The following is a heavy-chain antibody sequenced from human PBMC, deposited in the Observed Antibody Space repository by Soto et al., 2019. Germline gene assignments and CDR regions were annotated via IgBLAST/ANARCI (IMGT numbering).Heavy chain of an antibody. CDR2: ISTYNGNT. CDR1: AYSFSDYG. J-gene: IGHJ4*02. Sequence: QVQLVQSGTEVKKPGASVKVSCKASAYSFSDYGISWVRQAPGQGLEWMGWISTYNGNTNYAQKLQGRVTLTTDTSTSTAYMELRSLRSDDTAVYYCARRALTLGELDYWGQGTLVSVSS. V-gene: IGHV1-18*01. D-gene: IGHD3-16*01. CDR3: ARRALTLGELDY.